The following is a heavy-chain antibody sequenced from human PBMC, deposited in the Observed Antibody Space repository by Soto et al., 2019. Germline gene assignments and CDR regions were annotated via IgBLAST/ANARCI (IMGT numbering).Heavy chain of an antibody. J-gene: IGHJ4*02. D-gene: IGHD3-10*01. Sequence: SETLSLTCAVYGGSFSGYYWSWIRQPPGKGLEWIGEINHSESTNYNPSLKSRVTISVDTSKNRFSLNLSSVTAADTAVYYCASRWRYGSGSLVDYWGQGTLVTVSS. CDR3: ASRWRYGSGSLVDY. CDR2: INHSEST. CDR1: GGSFSGYY. V-gene: IGHV4-34*01.